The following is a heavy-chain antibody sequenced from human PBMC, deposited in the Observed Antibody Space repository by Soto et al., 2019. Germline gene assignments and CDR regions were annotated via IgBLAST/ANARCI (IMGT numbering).Heavy chain of an antibody. J-gene: IGHJ4*02. V-gene: IGHV1-69*13. D-gene: IGHD3-3*02. Sequence: ASVKVSCKASGGTFDNYVLNWVRQAPEQGLEWVGGIIPSSETTNYAQKFQGRLTLIADANIVYMELSSLRSDDTAIYYCARRHVSSIHFLRFDDWGQGTLVTVSS. CDR2: IIPSSETT. CDR3: ARRHVSSIHFLRFDD. CDR1: GGTFDNYV.